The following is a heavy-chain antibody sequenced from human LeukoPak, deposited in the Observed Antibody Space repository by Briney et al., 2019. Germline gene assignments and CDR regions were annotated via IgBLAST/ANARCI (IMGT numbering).Heavy chain of an antibody. D-gene: IGHD2-15*01. V-gene: IGHV3-23*01. J-gene: IGHJ4*02. CDR1: GFTFSDSV. CDR3: AKVGYCRNNCFRTHDY. CDR2: ISGDTDVT. Sequence: GGSLRLSCAASGFTFSDSVMSWVRQAPGKGLEWVSAISGDTDVTYYAASVKGRFTISRDNSKNTVFLQMNSLRAEDTATYYCAKVGYCRNNCFRTHDYWGQGALVTVSS.